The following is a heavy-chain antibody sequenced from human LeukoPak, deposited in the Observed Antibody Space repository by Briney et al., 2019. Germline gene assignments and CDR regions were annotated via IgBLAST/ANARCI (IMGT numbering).Heavy chain of an antibody. CDR1: GFTFSNAW. V-gene: IGHV3-23*01. CDR3: AKSPYFYNSGRYVDV. Sequence: GGSLRLSCAASGFTFSNAWMTWVRQAPGKGLEWVSSISGSGGTTYYADSIKGRFTISRDSSKNMLYLQMNRLRAEDTAVYYCAKSPYFYNSGRYVDVWGKGTTVTVSS. D-gene: IGHD3-10*01. J-gene: IGHJ6*03. CDR2: ISGSGGTT.